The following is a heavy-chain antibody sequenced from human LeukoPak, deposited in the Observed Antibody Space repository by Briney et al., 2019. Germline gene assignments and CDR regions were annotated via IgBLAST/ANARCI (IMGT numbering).Heavy chain of an antibody. V-gene: IGHV4-31*03. Sequence: SETLSLTCTVSGGSISGSSYFWGWIRQHPGKGLEWIGYIYYSGSTYYNPSLKSRVTISVDTSKNQFSLKLSSVTAADTAVYYCAREYYDILTGYYTDYWGQGTLVTVSS. CDR3: AREYYDILTGYYTDY. D-gene: IGHD3-9*01. CDR1: GGSISGSSYF. J-gene: IGHJ4*02. CDR2: IYYSGST.